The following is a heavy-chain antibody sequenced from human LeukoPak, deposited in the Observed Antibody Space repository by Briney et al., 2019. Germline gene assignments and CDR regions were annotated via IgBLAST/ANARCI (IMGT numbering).Heavy chain of an antibody. V-gene: IGHV3-21*01. CDR2: ISSSSSYI. J-gene: IGHJ5*02. CDR1: GFTFSSYS. CDR3: ARPPLGYCSSTSCIENWFDP. Sequence: GGSLRLSCAPSGFTFSSYSMNWVRQAPGKGLEWVSSISSSSSYIYYADSVKGRFTISRDNAKNSLYLQMNSLRAEDTAVYYCARPPLGYCSSTSCIENWFDPWGQGTLVTVSS. D-gene: IGHD2-2*01.